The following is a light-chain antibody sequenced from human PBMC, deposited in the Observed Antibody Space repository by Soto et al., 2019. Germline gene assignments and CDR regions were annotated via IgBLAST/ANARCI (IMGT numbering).Light chain of an antibody. V-gene: IGKV1-39*01. CDR2: AAS. J-gene: IGKJ1*01. CDR3: QQKYSNMWT. Sequence: IPMTQSPSSRSSSLGDRVSITCRASQTISDYLNWYQQKPGKAPKLLIYAASSLQGGVPSRFSGSGSGTECTLTISSLKKEDVAMYDGQQKYSNMWTFGQGTKVDI. CDR1: QTISDY.